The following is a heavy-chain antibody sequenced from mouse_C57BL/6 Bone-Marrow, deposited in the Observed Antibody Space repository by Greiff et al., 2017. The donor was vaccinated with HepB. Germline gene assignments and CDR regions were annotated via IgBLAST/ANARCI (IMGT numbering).Heavy chain of an antibody. D-gene: IGHD1-1*01. CDR1: GYSITSGYY. CDR3: ARKKVFTTVVARNWYFDV. J-gene: IGHJ1*03. V-gene: IGHV3-6*01. Sequence: EVQVVESGPGLVKPSQSLSLTCSVTGYSITSGYYWNWIRQFPGNKLEWMGYISYDGSNNYNPSLKNRISITRDTSKNQFFLKLNSVTTEDTATYYCARKKVFTTVVARNWYFDVWGTGTTVTVSS. CDR2: ISYDGSN.